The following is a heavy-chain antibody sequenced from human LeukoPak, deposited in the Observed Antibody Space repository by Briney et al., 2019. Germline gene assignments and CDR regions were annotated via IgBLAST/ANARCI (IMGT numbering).Heavy chain of an antibody. Sequence: GGSLRLSCAASGFRFSSYGMHWVRQAPGKGLEWVAIIWYDGRNIDYAESVKGRFTISRDNSKNTLYLQVNSLRAEDTAVYYCAREEWALQKGAFDIWGQGTLVTVSS. CDR3: AREEWALQKGAFDI. CDR1: GFRFSSYG. V-gene: IGHV3-33*01. CDR2: IWYDGRNI. J-gene: IGHJ3*02. D-gene: IGHD1-26*01.